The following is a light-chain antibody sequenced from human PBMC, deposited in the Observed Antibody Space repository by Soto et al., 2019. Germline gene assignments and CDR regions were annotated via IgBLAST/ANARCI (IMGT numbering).Light chain of an antibody. V-gene: IGKV3-11*01. CDR1: QSISSH. CDR3: QQRINWPLT. Sequence: EIVLTQSPATQSLSPGERATLSGRGSQSISSHLAWYQQKPGQAPRLLIYGTSNRATGIPARFSGRGSGTDFTLTISSLEPEDFAVYYCQQRINWPLTFGGGTKVEIK. CDR2: GTS. J-gene: IGKJ4*01.